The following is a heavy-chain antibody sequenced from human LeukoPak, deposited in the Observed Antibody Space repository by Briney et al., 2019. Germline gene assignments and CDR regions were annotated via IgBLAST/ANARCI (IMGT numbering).Heavy chain of an antibody. D-gene: IGHD3-22*01. CDR2: IWSAENNK. J-gene: IGHJ4*02. V-gene: IGHV3-33*06. Sequence: GGSLRLSCAASGFTFRNYGMHWVRQAPGKGLEWVAVIWSAENNKYYADSVQGRFTISRDNSKNTVFLQMNSLRAEDTAVYYCAKDDDVSSRYSRFENWGQGTQVTVSS. CDR1: GFTFRNYG. CDR3: AKDDDVSSRYSRFEN.